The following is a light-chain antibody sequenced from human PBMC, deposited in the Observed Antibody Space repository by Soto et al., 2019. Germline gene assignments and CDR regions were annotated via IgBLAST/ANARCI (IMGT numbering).Light chain of an antibody. J-gene: IGKJ5*01. V-gene: IGKV1-5*01. CDR2: DAS. CDR1: QSISSW. CDR3: QQYNSYQYT. Sequence: DIQMTQSPSTLSASVGDRVTINCRASQSISSWLAWYQQKPGKAPKLLIYDASSLESGVPSRFSGSGSGTEFTLTISSLQPDDFATYYCQQYNSYQYTFGQGTRLEI.